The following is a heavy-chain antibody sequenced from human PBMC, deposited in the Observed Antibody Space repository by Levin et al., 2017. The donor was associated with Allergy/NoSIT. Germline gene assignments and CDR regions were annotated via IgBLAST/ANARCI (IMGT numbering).Heavy chain of an antibody. Sequence: SVKVSCKASGGSFSSYAVSWVRQAPGQGLEWMGGIIPMFGTASYAQKFQGRLTITADESTSTAYMELSALTSEDTALYYCAHQTCSGSSPYYYDMDVWGQGTTVIVSS. D-gene: IGHD3-3*01. CDR1: GGSFSSYA. J-gene: IGHJ6*02. V-gene: IGHV1-69*13. CDR3: AHQTCSGSSPYYYDMDV. CDR2: IIPMFGTA.